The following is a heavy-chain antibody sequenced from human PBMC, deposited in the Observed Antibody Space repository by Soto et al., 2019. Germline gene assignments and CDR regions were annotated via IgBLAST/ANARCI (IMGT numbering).Heavy chain of an antibody. CDR1: GFTFSNYG. D-gene: IGHD3-16*01. CDR3: AKGPAGGDTHRSADY. V-gene: IGHV3-30*18. CDR2: IRNDGSNE. J-gene: IGHJ4*02. Sequence: GSLRFFCAASGFTFSNYGMHWVRQAPGKGLEWVAVIRNDGSNEYYADYVKGRFTISRDNPNHTLYLQMNSLRAEDTAVYYCAKGPAGGDTHRSADYWGQGALVTVSS.